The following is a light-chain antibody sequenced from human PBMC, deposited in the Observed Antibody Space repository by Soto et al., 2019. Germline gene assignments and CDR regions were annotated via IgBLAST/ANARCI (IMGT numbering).Light chain of an antibody. Sequence: DIQMTQSPSTLSASVGDRVTITCRASQRISNWLAWYQQKPGKAPKLVIYRASTLESGVPSRFSGSGSGTEFTLTISSLQPDDFATYFCQQYNSYSGTFGHGTKVDIK. CDR1: QRISNW. V-gene: IGKV1-5*03. CDR2: RAS. CDR3: QQYNSYSGT. J-gene: IGKJ3*01.